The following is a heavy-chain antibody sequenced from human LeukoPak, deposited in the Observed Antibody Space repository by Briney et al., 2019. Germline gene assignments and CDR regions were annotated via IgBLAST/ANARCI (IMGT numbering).Heavy chain of an antibody. J-gene: IGHJ4*02. Sequence: ASVKVSCKASGYTFSSYGINWVRQAPGRGLEWMGWISGYNGNTHYAQQFQGRVTMTTDTSTSTVYTELRTLRSDDTAVYYCAKDQRWESPHYLDSWGQGTLVTVSS. CDR3: AKDQRWESPHYLDS. CDR2: ISGYNGNT. V-gene: IGHV1-18*01. CDR1: GYTFSSYG. D-gene: IGHD1-26*01.